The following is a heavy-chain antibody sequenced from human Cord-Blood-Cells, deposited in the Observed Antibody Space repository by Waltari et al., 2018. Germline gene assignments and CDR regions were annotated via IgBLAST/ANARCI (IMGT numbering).Heavy chain of an antibody. Sequence: QVQLVQSGAEVKKPGSSVKVSCKASGGTFSSYAISWVRQAPGQGLEWMGGFIPIFGTANDAQKFQCRVAITADEATSTAYMGLSSLRSEDTAVYYCARAYSSGWYIDYWGQGTLVTVSS. CDR3: ARAYSSGWYIDY. D-gene: IGHD6-19*01. CDR2: FIPIFGTA. CDR1: GGTFSSYA. J-gene: IGHJ4*02. V-gene: IGHV1-69*01.